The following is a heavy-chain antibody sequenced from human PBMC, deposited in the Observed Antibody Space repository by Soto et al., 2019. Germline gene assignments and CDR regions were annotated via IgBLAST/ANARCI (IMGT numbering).Heavy chain of an antibody. V-gene: IGHV3-23*01. D-gene: IGHD2-15*01. Sequence: PGGSLRLSCAASGFTFSSYAMSWVRQAPGKGLEWVSAISGSGGSTHYADSVRGRFTISRDNSKNTLYLQMNSLRVEDTAVYYCQSYCSGGTCYRTNAFDIWGQGTMVTVSS. J-gene: IGHJ3*02. CDR2: ISGSGGST. CDR1: GFTFSSYA. CDR3: QSYCSGGTCYRTNAFDI.